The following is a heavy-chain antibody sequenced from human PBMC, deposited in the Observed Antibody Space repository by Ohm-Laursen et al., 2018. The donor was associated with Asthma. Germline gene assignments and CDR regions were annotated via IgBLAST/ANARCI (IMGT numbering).Heavy chain of an antibody. CDR3: ARDSHYSSGFDY. Sequence: SSVKVSCKASGGTFNNNAVAWVRQAPGQGLEWMGEIIPMFGATKYTQKFQGRVTFTADESTTTAYMELSSLRSDDTAIYYCARDSHYSSGFDYWGQGALVTVSS. D-gene: IGHD6-19*01. J-gene: IGHJ4*02. CDR1: GGTFNNNA. CDR2: IIPMFGAT. V-gene: IGHV1-69*01.